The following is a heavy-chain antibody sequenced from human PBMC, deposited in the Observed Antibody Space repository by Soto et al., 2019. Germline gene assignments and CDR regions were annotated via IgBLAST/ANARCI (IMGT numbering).Heavy chain of an antibody. Sequence: LRLSCAASGFTFSSYAMSWVRQAPGKGLEWVSAISGSGGSTYYADSVKGRFTISRDNSKNTLYLQMNSLRAEDTAVYYCAKHPKQQHTRGPFDYWGQGTLVTVSS. V-gene: IGHV3-23*01. J-gene: IGHJ4*02. D-gene: IGHD6-13*01. CDR3: AKHPKQQHTRGPFDY. CDR2: ISGSGGST. CDR1: GFTFSSYA.